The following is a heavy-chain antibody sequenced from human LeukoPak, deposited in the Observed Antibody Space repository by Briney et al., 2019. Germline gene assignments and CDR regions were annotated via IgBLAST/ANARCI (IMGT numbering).Heavy chain of an antibody. CDR2: INTRSSNI. CDR1: GFTFSSYA. Sequence: GGSLRLSCAASGFTFSSYAMSWVGQAPGKGLEWVSSINTRSSNIYYADSVKGRFTVSRDNTKNSLYLQMNSLRAEDTAVYFCAKESDNCGADCLALNDYWGQGTLVTVSS. D-gene: IGHD2-21*02. CDR3: AKESDNCGADCLALNDY. J-gene: IGHJ4*02. V-gene: IGHV3-21*01.